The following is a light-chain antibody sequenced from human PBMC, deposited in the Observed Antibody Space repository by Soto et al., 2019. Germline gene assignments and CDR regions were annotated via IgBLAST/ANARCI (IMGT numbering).Light chain of an antibody. CDR3: GAWDSGLYAWV. CDR1: DSNIGSNF. CDR2: ANR. Sequence: QSVLTQAPSVSAPPGQKVTISCSGSDSNIGSNFVSWYQQLPETAPKLLIFANRNRPSGIPDRFSASKSGASATLAITGLQPGDEATYYCGAWDSGLYAWVFGGGTKLTVL. V-gene: IGLV1-51*01. J-gene: IGLJ3*02.